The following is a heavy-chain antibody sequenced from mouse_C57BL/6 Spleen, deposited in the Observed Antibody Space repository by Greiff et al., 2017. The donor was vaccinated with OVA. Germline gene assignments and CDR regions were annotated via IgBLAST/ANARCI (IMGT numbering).Heavy chain of an antibody. CDR3: ARGYDYDGGD. V-gene: IGHV3-6*01. CDR2: ISYDGST. Sequence: EVQLQESGPGLVKPAPSLSLTCSVTGYSITSGYFCYWIRQFPGNKLEWVGYISYDGSTNYNPTLKNRISITRDTSKNQSFLKLNSVTTEDTATYCCARGYDYDGGDWGQGTLVTVSA. CDR1: GYSITSGYF. J-gene: IGHJ3*01. D-gene: IGHD2-4*01.